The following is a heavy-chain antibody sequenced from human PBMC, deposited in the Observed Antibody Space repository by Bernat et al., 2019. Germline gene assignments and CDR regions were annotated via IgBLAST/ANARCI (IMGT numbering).Heavy chain of an antibody. CDR2: IRVKANGYAT. D-gene: IGHD3-10*01. Sequence: EVQLVESGGGLVQPGGSLKLSCAASGFIFSGSAIHWVRQASGKGLEWVGRIRVKANGYATAYPASVKGRFTISRDDSENTAYLQMNSLKTEDTAVYYCASHPDGGSGSSWFDPWGQGTLVTVSS. J-gene: IGHJ5*02. CDR3: ASHPDGGSGSSWFDP. V-gene: IGHV3-73*02. CDR1: GFIFSGSA.